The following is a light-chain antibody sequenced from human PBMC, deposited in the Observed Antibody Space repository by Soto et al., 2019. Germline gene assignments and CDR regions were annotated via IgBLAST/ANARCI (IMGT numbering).Light chain of an antibody. CDR1: SCYVGGYNY. Sequence: QSVLTQPRSVSGSPGQSLTISCTGTSCYVGGYNYVSWYQQYPGKVPKLMIYDVTKRPSGVPDRFSGSKSGNTASLTISGLQAEDEADYYCCSHAGSYTYVFGTGTKVTVL. CDR2: DVT. V-gene: IGLV2-11*01. CDR3: CSHAGSYTYV. J-gene: IGLJ1*01.